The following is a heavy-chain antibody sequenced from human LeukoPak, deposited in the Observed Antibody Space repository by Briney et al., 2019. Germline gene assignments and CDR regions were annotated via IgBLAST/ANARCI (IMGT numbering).Heavy chain of an antibody. V-gene: IGHV3-66*03. D-gene: IGHD3-3*02. J-gene: IGHJ4*02. CDR2: IYSCGST. CDR1: GFTVSSHH. CDR3: ARDSAFLEWSYFDY. Sequence: GGSLRLSCAASGFTVSSHHMSSVRQARGKGLEWVSVIYSCGSTYYADSGKGRFTISRDNSKNTLYLQMNSLRAEYTAVYYCARDSAFLEWSYFDYWGQGTLVTVSS.